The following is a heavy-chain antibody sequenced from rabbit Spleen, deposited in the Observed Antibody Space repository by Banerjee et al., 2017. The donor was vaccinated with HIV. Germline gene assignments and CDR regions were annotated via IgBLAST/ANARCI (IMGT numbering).Heavy chain of an antibody. CDR3: ARDPNGDTSPFNL. D-gene: IGHD2-1*01. Sequence: QEQLVESGGGLVKPEGSLKLSCTASGFSFSSSYWICWVRQAPGKGLEWIGCIDSGSGGSTYYASWVNGRFTISKTSSTTVTLQLNSLTVADTATYFCARDPNGDTSPFNLWGPGTLVTVS. V-gene: IGHV1S45*01. CDR2: IDSGSGGST. J-gene: IGHJ4*01. CDR1: GFSFSSSYW.